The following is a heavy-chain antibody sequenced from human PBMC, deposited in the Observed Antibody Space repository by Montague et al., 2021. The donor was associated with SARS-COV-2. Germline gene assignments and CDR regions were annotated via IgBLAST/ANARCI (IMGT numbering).Heavy chain of an antibody. V-gene: IGHV4-4*02. D-gene: IGHD4-17*01. J-gene: IGHJ3*02. CDR1: GRSITSTNW. CDR3: ARGDYGDYRDAFDI. CDR2: IHHSGST. Sequence: SETLSLTCAVSGRSITSTNWWSWVRQPPGKGLEWIGEIHHSGSTNSSPSLKSRVTMSIDKSSNQFSLNLNSVTAADTAVYYCARGDYGDYRDAFDIWGQGTVVTVSS.